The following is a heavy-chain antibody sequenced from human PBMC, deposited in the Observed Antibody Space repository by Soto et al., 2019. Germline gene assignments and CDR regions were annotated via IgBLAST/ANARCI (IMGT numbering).Heavy chain of an antibody. CDR1: GFTFSSYA. V-gene: IGHV3-23*01. J-gene: IGHJ3*02. D-gene: IGHD3-16*02. CDR2: ISGSGGST. CDR3: AKGGHDSLYIWGSYRYANDAFDI. Sequence: GESLRLSCAASGFTFSSYAMSWVRQAPGKGLEWVSAISGSGGSTYYADSVKGRFTISRDNSKNTLYLQMNSLRAEDTAVYYCAKGGHDSLYIWGSYRYANDAFDIWGQGTMVTVSS.